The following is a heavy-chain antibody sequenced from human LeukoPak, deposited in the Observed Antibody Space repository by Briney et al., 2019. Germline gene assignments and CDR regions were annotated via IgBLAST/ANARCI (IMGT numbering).Heavy chain of an antibody. CDR3: ARDSRFGELYYFDY. V-gene: IGHV1-2*02. J-gene: IGHJ4*02. Sequence: GASVKVSCKTSGYTFTGYYMHWVRQAPGQGLEWMGWINPNSGGTNYAQKFQGRVTMTRDTSISTAYMELSRLRSDDTAVYYCARDSRFGELYYFDYWGQGTLVTVSS. D-gene: IGHD3-10*01. CDR2: INPNSGGT. CDR1: GYTFTGYY.